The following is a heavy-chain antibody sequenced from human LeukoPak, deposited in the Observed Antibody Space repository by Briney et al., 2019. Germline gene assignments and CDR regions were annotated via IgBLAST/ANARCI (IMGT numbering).Heavy chain of an antibody. D-gene: IGHD4-23*01. CDR2: IKQDGSAK. CDR1: GFTFNRYW. CDR3: ARDWYTAERWTIYYSYYIDV. J-gene: IGHJ6*03. Sequence: PGGSLRLSCAASGFTFNRYWMSWVRQAPGKELQWVANIKQDGSAKYYVDSVKGRFTISRDNAKNSLFLQMNSLRAEDTAVYYCARDWYTAERWTIYYSYYIDVWGKGTTVTVSS. V-gene: IGHV3-7*01.